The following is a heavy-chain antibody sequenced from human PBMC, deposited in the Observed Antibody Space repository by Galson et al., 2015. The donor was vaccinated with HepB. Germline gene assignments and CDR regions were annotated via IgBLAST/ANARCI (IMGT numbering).Heavy chain of an antibody. D-gene: IGHD6-19*01. CDR2: FDPEDGET. Sequence: SVKVSCKVSGYTLTELSMHWVRQAPGKGLEWMGGFDPEDGETIYAQKFQGRVTMTEDTSTDTAYMELSSLRSEDTAVYYCATDQSSGPRNFDYWGQGTLVTVSS. V-gene: IGHV1-24*01. CDR1: GYTLTELS. J-gene: IGHJ4*02. CDR3: ATDQSSGPRNFDY.